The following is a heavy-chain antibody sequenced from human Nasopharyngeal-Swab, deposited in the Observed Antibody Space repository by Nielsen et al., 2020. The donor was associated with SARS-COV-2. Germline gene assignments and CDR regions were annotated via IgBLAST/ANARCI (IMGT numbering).Heavy chain of an antibody. D-gene: IGHD2-2*01. CDR2: INAGNGNT. J-gene: IGHJ3*02. V-gene: IGHV1-3*01. Sequence: ASVKVSCKASGYTFTSYAMHWVRQAPGQRLEWMGWINAGNGNTKYSQKFQGRVTITRDTSASTAYMELSSLRSEDTAVYYCARDAPYIVVEPTDAFDIWGQGTMVTVSS. CDR1: GYTFTSYA. CDR3: ARDAPYIVVEPTDAFDI.